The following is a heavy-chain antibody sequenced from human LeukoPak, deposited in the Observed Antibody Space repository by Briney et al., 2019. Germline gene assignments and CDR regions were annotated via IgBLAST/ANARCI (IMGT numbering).Heavy chain of an antibody. V-gene: IGHV3-21*01. Sequence: GGSLRLSCAASGFTFSSYNTNWVRQAPGKGLEWVSSISSSSSYIFYADSVKGRFTISRDNAKNSLYLQMNSLRAEDTAVYYCAGPSISSGHDYWGQGTLVTVSS. CDR1: GFTFSSYN. D-gene: IGHD3-22*01. CDR2: ISSSSSYI. J-gene: IGHJ4*02. CDR3: AGPSISSGHDY.